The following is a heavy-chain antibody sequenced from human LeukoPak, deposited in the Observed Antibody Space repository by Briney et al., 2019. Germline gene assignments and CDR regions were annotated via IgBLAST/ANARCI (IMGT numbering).Heavy chain of an antibody. CDR1: GFTVSSNY. J-gene: IGHJ4*02. Sequence: GGSLRLSCAASGFTVSSNYRSWVRQAPGKGLEWVSVIYSGGSTYYADSVKGRFTISRHNSKNTLYLQMNSLRAEDTAVYYCARVWDSYFDYWGQGTLVTVSS. CDR2: IYSGGST. D-gene: IGHD3/OR15-3a*01. CDR3: ARVWDSYFDY. V-gene: IGHV3-53*04.